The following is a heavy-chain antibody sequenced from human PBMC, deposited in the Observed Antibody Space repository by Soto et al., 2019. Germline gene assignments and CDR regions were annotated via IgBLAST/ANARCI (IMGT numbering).Heavy chain of an antibody. D-gene: IGHD3-16*01. Sequence: SETLSLTCTVSGGSISSGGYYWSWIRQHPGKGLEWIGYIYYSGSTYYNPSLKSRVTISVDTSKNQFSLKLSSVTAADTAVYYCARDGKGAKLDYWGQGTLVTVSS. CDR3: ARDGKGAKLDY. J-gene: IGHJ4*02. CDR1: GGSISSGGYY. V-gene: IGHV4-31*03. CDR2: IYYSGST.